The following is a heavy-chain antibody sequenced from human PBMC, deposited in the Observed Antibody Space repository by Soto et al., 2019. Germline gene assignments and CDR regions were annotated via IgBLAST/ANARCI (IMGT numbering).Heavy chain of an antibody. J-gene: IGHJ6*02. V-gene: IGHV3-48*04. CDR2: ISSSSGSI. CDR1: GFTVDSYS. Sequence: GGSLRLSCAAAGFTVDSYSINWVRQAPGKGLEWVSYISSSSGSIFYADSVKGRFTISRDNAKNSLYLQMNSLRAEDTAVYYCARDPSIVLVPAATYYYYYYGMDVWGQGTTVNVSS. D-gene: IGHD2-2*01. CDR3: ARDPSIVLVPAATYYYYYYGMDV.